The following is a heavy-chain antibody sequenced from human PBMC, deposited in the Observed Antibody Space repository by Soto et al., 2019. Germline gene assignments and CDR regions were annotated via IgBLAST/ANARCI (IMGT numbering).Heavy chain of an antibody. CDR1: GDTFSFYS. D-gene: IGHD3-10*01. Sequence: QVQLVQSGAEVKRPGSSVKVSCKASGDTFSFYSINWVRQAPGLGLEWMGRVNPILSMSNYAHRFQGRVTMTADKSTSTAYMELSVLRSADTAMYYCATSYGSGYRAFDYWGQGALVTVSS. CDR2: VNPILSMS. V-gene: IGHV1-69*04. J-gene: IGHJ4*02. CDR3: ATSYGSGYRAFDY.